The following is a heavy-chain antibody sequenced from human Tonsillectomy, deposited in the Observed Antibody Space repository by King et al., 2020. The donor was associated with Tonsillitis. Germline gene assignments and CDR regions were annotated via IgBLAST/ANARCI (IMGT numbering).Heavy chain of an antibody. CDR1: GFTFSSDW. Sequence: EVQLVESGGGLVQPGGSLRLSCAASGFTFSSDWVTWVRQAPGKGLEWVANINHDGSETNYGDSVKGRFTISRDNANNSLYLQRNNLRVEDTALYHCARDQASLRTYWGQGTLVTVSS. CDR2: INHDGSET. J-gene: IGHJ4*02. CDR3: ARDQASLRTY. D-gene: IGHD5-12*01. V-gene: IGHV3-7*01.